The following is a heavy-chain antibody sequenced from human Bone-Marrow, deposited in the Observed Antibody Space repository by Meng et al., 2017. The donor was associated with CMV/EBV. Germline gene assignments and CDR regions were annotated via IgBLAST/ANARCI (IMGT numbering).Heavy chain of an antibody. J-gene: IGHJ4*02. V-gene: IGHV3-11*04. CDR3: ARDPYAGAYFDY. CDR2: ISTSGITI. Sequence: LTCASSGFNVSNNYMNWVRQAPGKGLEWISYISTSGITIDYADSVKGRFTVSRDNARNSLYLQMNSLRAEDTAVYYCARDPYAGAYFDYWGQGKLVTVAS. CDR1: GFNVSNNY. D-gene: IGHD4-17*01.